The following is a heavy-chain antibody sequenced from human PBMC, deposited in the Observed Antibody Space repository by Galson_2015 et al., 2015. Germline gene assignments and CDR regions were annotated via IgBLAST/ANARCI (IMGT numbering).Heavy chain of an antibody. V-gene: IGHV4-34*01. J-gene: IGHJ4*02. D-gene: IGHD5-12*01. CDR2: INHSGST. Sequence: SETLSLTCAVYGGSFSGYYWSWIRQPPGKGLEWIGEINHSGSTNYNPSLKSRVTISVDTSKNQFSLKLSSVTAADTAVYYCARGVLRLRMNPYFDYWGQGTLVTVSS. CDR3: ARGVLRLRMNPYFDY. CDR1: GGSFSGYY.